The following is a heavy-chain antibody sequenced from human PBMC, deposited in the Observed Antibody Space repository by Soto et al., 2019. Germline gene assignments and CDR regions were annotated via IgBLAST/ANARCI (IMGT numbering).Heavy chain of an antibody. J-gene: IGHJ6*03. CDR3: ARGGSVVVRDTTEYYYYYYMDV. CDR2: INPNSGGT. D-gene: IGHD2-2*01. CDR1: GYTFTGYY. Sequence: GASVKVSCKASGYTFTGYYMHWVRQAPGQGLEWMGWINPNSGGTNYAQKFQGWVTMTRDTSISTAYMELSRLRSDDTAVYYCARGGSVVVRDTTEYYYYYYMDVWGKGTTVTVSS. V-gene: IGHV1-2*04.